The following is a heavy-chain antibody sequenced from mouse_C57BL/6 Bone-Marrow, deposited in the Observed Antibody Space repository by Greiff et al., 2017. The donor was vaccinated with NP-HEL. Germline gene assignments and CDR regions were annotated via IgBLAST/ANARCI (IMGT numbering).Heavy chain of an antibody. V-gene: IGHV5-4*03. CDR1: GFTFSSYA. CDR2: ISDGGSYT. CDR3: ARPRDVYFPAWFAY. D-gene: IGHD2-3*01. Sequence: EVKLVESGGGLVKPGGSLKLSCAASGFTFSSYAMSWVRQTPEKRLEWVATISDGGSYTYYPDNVKGRFTISRDQAKNNLYLQMSQLKSEDTAMYYCARPRDVYFPAWFAYWGQGTLVTVSA. J-gene: IGHJ3*01.